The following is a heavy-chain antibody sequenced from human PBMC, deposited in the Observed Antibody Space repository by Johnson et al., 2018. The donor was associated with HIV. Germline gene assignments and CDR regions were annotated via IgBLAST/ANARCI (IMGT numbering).Heavy chain of an antibody. D-gene: IGHD5-18*01. J-gene: IGHJ3*02. Sequence: VQLVESGGGLVQPGGSLRLSCAASGITVSKNYLTWVRQAPGKGLEWVSAISGSGGSTYYADSVKGRFTISRDNSKNTLYLQMNSLRAEDTAVYYCAKERVTWSSRGDAFDIWGQGTMVTVSS. CDR2: ISGSGGST. CDR1: GITVSKNY. V-gene: IGHV3-23*04. CDR3: AKERVTWSSRGDAFDI.